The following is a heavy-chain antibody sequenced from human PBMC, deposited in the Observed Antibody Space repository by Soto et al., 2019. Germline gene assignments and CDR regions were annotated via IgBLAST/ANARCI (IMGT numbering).Heavy chain of an antibody. Sequence: TSETLSLTCTVSGGSISSGDYYWSWIRQPPGKGLEWIGYIYYSGSTYYNPSLKSRVTISVDTSKNQFSLKLSSVTAADTAVYYCARYCSSTSRTRNFDYWGQGTLVTVSS. D-gene: IGHD2-2*01. J-gene: IGHJ4*02. V-gene: IGHV4-30-4*01. CDR2: IYYSGST. CDR1: GGSISSGDYY. CDR3: ARYCSSTSRTRNFDY.